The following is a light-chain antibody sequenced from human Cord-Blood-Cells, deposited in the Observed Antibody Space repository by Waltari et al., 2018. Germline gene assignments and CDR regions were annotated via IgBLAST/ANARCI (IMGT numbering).Light chain of an antibody. CDR3: QQYDNLPYT. V-gene: IGKV1-33*01. Sequence: IQIVQSPSSLSASVGASVTATCQASQDISNYLNWYQQKPGKAPKLLIYDASNLETGVPSRFSGSGSGTDFTFTISSLQPEDIATYYCQQYDNLPYTFGQGTKLEIK. CDR2: DAS. J-gene: IGKJ2*01. CDR1: QDISNY.